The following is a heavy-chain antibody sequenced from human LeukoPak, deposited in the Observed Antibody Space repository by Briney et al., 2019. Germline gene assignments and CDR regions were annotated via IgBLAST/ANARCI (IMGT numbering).Heavy chain of an antibody. Sequence: SETLSLTCTVSGGSISSGAYYWSWIRQHPGKGLEWIGYIYYSGGTYYNPPLKSRVTISVDTSKNQFSLNLSSVTAADTAVYYCARIVVGATFDYWGQGILVTVSS. CDR1: GGSISSGAYY. J-gene: IGHJ4*02. CDR3: ARIVVGATFDY. D-gene: IGHD1-26*01. CDR2: IYYSGGT. V-gene: IGHV4-31*03.